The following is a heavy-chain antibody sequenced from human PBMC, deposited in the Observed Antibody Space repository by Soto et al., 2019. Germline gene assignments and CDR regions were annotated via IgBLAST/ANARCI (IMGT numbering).Heavy chain of an antibody. Sequence: GGSLRLSCAASGFTFSNYALTWVRQAPGKGLDWVSAISGNGGRTYYADSVKGRFTISRDNSRNTVYLQMNSLSAEDTAVYYCAKIPGSDYDFWSGYYPNYYYYFYMDVWGKGTTVTVSS. J-gene: IGHJ6*03. V-gene: IGHV3-23*01. D-gene: IGHD3-3*01. CDR1: GFTFSNYA. CDR2: ISGNGGRT. CDR3: AKIPGSDYDFWSGYYPNYYYYFYMDV.